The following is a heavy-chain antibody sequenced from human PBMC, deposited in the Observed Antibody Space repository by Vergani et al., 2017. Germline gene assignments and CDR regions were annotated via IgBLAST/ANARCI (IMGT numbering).Heavy chain of an antibody. V-gene: IGHV4-39*01. CDR1: ADSISSGSYY. D-gene: IGHD6-19*01. CDR3: ARQRPGSGWSPGDFDD. CDR2: IYYSGLT. Sequence: QLQLQQSGPGLVKPSETLFLTCTVSADSISSGSYYWGWIRQPPGKSLEWIGSIYYSGLTYYNPSLKSRVAISVDTSKIPFSLKVTSVTAADTAVYFCARQRPGSGWSPGDFDDWGQGILVTVSS. J-gene: IGHJ4*02.